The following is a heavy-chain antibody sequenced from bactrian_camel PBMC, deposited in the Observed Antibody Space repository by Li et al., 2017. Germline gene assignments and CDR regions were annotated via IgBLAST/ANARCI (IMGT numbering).Heavy chain of an antibody. Sequence: DVQLVESGGGAVQPGGSLKLACVYSRSSSCMGWFRRPPGKEREGVAALVDNGGSPFATHADSVRGRFTASRDSAKNTLYLQMDSLKPEDTAMYYCAAFTTSRWTGVFLPSQWKFWGQGTQVTVS. V-gene: IGHV3S42*01. CDR3: AAFTTSRWTGVFLPSQWKF. J-gene: IGHJ4*01. D-gene: IGHD8*01. CDR2: LVDNGGSPFA. CDR1: RSSSC.